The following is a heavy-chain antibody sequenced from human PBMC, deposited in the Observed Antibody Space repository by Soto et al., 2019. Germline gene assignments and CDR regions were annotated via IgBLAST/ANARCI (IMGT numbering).Heavy chain of an antibody. J-gene: IGHJ6*02. D-gene: IGHD2-8*01. CDR3: ARDLMGYAMDV. CDR2: FSRSSSTI. V-gene: IGHV3-48*04. Sequence: PGGSLRLSCAASGFTFSDYSMNWVRQAPGKGLEWVSYFSRSSSTIYYADSVKGRFTISRDNAKNSLFLQMNSLRAEDTAVYYCARDLMGYAMDVWGQGTTVTVSS. CDR1: GFTFSDYS.